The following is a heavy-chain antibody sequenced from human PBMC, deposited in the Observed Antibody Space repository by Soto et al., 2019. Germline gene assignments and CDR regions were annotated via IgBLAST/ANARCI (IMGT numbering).Heavy chain of an antibody. CDR1: DFTFTTAW. CDR2: IRSKVDGGTT. D-gene: IGHD3-10*01. J-gene: IGHJ4*02. Sequence: EAQLVESGGGLVKPGGSLRLSCAGSDFTFTTAWMHWVRQAPGKGLEWVGRIRSKVDGGTTDYAAPMKGRFFISRDDSKDTLYLQMNNLEIDDTAVYYCTARGSWGQGTLVTVSS. V-gene: IGHV3-15*07. CDR3: TARGS.